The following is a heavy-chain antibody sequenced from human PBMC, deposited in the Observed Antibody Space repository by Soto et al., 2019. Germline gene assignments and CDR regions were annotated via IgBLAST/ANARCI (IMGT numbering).Heavy chain of an antibody. D-gene: IGHD2-15*01. CDR2: IWYDESHR. CDR1: GFSFSSYG. J-gene: IGHJ4*02. Sequence: QVRLVESGGGVVQPGRSLRLSCVASGFSFSSYGMHWVRQAPGKGLEWVAVIWYDESHRYFADSVKGRFTISRDSSKKTLYLQMSILRAENTAVYYCARDSSGGDAYPDYWGQGTQVTVSS. CDR3: ARDSSGGDAYPDY. V-gene: IGHV3-33*08.